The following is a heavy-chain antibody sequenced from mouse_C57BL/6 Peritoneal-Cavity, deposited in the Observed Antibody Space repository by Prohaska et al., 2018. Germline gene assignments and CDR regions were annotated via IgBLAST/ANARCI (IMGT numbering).Heavy chain of an antibody. CDR1: GYTFTSYW. D-gene: IGHD2-5*01. CDR3: AREGSNYGFAY. Sequence: QVQLQQPGAELVRPGSSVKLSCKASGYTFTSYWMHWVKQRPIKGLEWIGNIDPSDSETHYNQKFKDKATLTVDKSSSTAYMQLSSLTSEDSAVYYCAREGSNYGFAYWGQGTLVTVSA. V-gene: IGHV1-52*01. J-gene: IGHJ3*01. CDR2: IDPSDSET.